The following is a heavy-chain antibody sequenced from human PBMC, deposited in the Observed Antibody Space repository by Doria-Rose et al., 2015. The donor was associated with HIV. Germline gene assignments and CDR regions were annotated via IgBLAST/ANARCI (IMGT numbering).Heavy chain of an antibody. V-gene: IGHV4-59*01. D-gene: IGHD1-26*01. CDR1: GGSISHYH. J-gene: IGHJ4*02. Sequence: VQLVESGPGLVKPSKTLSLTCSVSGGSISHYHWSWIRQPPGKGLEYIGDIFYTGSTNYSPSLKSRVSTSIDTSKNKFSLRLSSVTAADTAVYYCARVLSGTYDYWGQGTLVTVSS. CDR2: IFYTGST. CDR3: ARVLSGTYDY.